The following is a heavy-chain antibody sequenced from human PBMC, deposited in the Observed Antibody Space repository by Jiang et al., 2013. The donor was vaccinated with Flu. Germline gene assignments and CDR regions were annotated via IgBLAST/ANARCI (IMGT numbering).Heavy chain of an antibody. CDR3: ARGGVYDFWSGYYPVGWFDP. CDR2: IYPGDSDT. V-gene: IGHV5-51*01. J-gene: IGHJ5*02. Sequence: SLKISCKGSGYSFTSYWIGWVRQMPGKGLEWMGIIYPGDSDTRYSPSFQGQVTISADKSISTAYLQWSSLKASDTAMYYCARGGVYDFWSGYYPVGWFDPWGQGTLVTVSS. CDR1: GYSFTSYW. D-gene: IGHD3-3*01.